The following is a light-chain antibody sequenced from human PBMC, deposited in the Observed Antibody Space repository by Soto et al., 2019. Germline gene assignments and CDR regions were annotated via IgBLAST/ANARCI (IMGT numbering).Light chain of an antibody. CDR1: SIDVGSYNY. CDR2: EVS. CDR3: SSYTSSSTL. V-gene: IGLV2-14*01. J-gene: IGLJ1*01. Sequence: QSVLTQPASVSGSPGQTITISCTGTSIDVGSYNYVSWYQQHPGKAPKLMIYEVSDRPSGISSRFSGSKSGNTASLTISGLQTEVEDEYYCSSYTSSSTLFGTGTKVTVL.